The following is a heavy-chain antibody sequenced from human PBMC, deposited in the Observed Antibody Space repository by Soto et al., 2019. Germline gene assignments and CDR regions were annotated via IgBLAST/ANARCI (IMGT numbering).Heavy chain of an antibody. CDR2: INPDDGGT. V-gene: IGHV1-46*01. Sequence: QVQLVQSGADVKEPGASVKLSCKASGYTLMDYYIQWVRQAPGQGLEWVAMINPDDGGTRYAQRFQGRVTVTRDTSTSTVYMEMSNLRSEDTALYYCARDRPHAWLDPWGQGTLVTVSS. CDR1: GYTLMDYY. J-gene: IGHJ5*02. CDR3: ARDRPHAWLDP.